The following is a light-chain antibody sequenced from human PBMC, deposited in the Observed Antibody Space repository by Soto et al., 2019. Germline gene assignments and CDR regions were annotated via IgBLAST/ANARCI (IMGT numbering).Light chain of an antibody. Sequence: EIVMTQSPATLSVSPGERATLSCRASQSVSSNLAWYQQKPGQAPRLLIYGASTRATGIPARLSGSWSGTEFTLTISSLQSEDFAVYYCQQYNNWPPWTFGQGTKVEIK. J-gene: IGKJ1*01. V-gene: IGKV3-15*01. CDR1: QSVSSN. CDR2: GAS. CDR3: QQYNNWPPWT.